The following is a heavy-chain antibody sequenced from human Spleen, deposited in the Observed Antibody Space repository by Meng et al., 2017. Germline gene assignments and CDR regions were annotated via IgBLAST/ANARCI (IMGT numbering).Heavy chain of an antibody. V-gene: IGHV1-18*01. CDR2: ISAYNGNT. CDR1: GYTFTSYG. D-gene: IGHD5-18*01. CDR3: ARDRAVFAYSYGRGAYYSYGMDV. Sequence: ASMKVSCKASGYTFTSYGISWVRQAPGQGLEWMGWISAYNGNTNYAQKLQGRVTMTTDTSTSTAYMGLRSLRSDDTAVYYCARDRAVFAYSYGRGAYYSYGMDVWGQGTTVTVSS. J-gene: IGHJ6*02.